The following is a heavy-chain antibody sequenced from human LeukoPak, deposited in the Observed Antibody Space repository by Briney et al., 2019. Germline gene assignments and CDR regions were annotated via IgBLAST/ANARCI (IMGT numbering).Heavy chain of an antibody. Sequence: PSQTLSLTCTVSGDSISSGDYYWSWIRQPAGKGLEWIGRIYTSGSTNYNPSLKSRVTMSVDTSKNQFSLKLSSVTAADTAVYYCARGARYELVDYWGQGTLVTVSS. CDR1: GDSISSGDYY. CDR2: IYTSGST. CDR3: ARGARYELVDY. J-gene: IGHJ4*02. V-gene: IGHV4-61*02. D-gene: IGHD3-10*01.